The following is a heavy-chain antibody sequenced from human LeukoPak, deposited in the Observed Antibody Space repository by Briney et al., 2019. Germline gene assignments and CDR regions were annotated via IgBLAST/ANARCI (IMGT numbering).Heavy chain of an antibody. CDR1: GFTFSSYS. V-gene: IGHV3-48*04. Sequence: GGSLRLSCAASGFTFSSYSMNWVRQAPGKGLEWVSYISSSSNTMNYADSVKGRFTISRDNAKNSLYLQMNSLRVEDTAVYYCAGEGSGWYDNYWGQGTLVTVSS. CDR2: ISSSSNTM. CDR3: AGEGSGWYDNY. J-gene: IGHJ4*02. D-gene: IGHD6-19*01.